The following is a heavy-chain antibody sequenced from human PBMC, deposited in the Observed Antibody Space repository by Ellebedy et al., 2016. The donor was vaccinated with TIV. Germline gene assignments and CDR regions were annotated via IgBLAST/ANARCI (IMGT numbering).Heavy chain of an antibody. Sequence: SQTLSLTCAISGDSVSRNGAAWSWIRQSPSRGLEWLGRTYYRSKRHNAYAVSVKSRITINPDTSKNQFSLQLNSVTPEDTAGYYRARKFNYYDSSGYLAATMDFWGQGTLVTVSS. V-gene: IGHV6-1*01. CDR1: GDSVSRNGAA. CDR2: TYYRSKRHN. CDR3: ARKFNYYDSSGYLAATMDF. J-gene: IGHJ4*02. D-gene: IGHD3-22*01.